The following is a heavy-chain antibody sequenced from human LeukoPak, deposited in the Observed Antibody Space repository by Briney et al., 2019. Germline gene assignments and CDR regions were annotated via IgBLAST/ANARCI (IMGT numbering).Heavy chain of an antibody. CDR2: INGDGGRT. V-gene: IGHV3-23*01. J-gene: IGHJ6*02. Sequence: GGSLRLSCAASGFTFSNSAMTWVRQVPGKGLDWVSAINGDGGRTYHADSVKGRFTISRDNSKNTLYLQMNSLRVEDTAVYYCAKDIKGTNYYYYGMGAWGQGTTVTVSS. D-gene: IGHD1-14*01. CDR1: GFTFSNSA. CDR3: AKDIKGTNYYYYGMGA.